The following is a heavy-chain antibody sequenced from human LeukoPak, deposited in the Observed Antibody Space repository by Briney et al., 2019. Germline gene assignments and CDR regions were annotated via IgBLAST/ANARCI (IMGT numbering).Heavy chain of an antibody. Sequence: ASVKVSCKVSGYTLTELSMHWVRQAPGQGLEWMGWISPYNGKTNYAQKLQGRVTMTTDTSTSTAYMELRSLRSDDTAVYYCARESYCSSTSCYSDHYYYGMDVWGQGTTVTVSS. V-gene: IGHV1-18*01. J-gene: IGHJ6*02. CDR3: ARESYCSSTSCYSDHYYYGMDV. CDR2: ISPYNGKT. CDR1: GYTLTELS. D-gene: IGHD2-2*01.